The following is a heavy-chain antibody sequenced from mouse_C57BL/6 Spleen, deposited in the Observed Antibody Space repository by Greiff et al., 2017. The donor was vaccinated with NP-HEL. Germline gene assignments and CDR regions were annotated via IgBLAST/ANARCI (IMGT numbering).Heavy chain of an antibody. V-gene: IGHV5-9-1*02. CDR2: ISSGGDYI. CDR3: TREGALGREDYFDY. J-gene: IGHJ2*01. D-gene: IGHD4-1*01. Sequence: EVKLVESGEGLVKPGGSLKLSCAASGFTFSSYAMSWVRQTPEKRLEWVAYISSGGDYIYYADTVKGRFTISRDNARNTLYLQMSSLKSEDTAMYYCTREGALGREDYFDYWGQGTTLTVSS. CDR1: GFTFSSYA.